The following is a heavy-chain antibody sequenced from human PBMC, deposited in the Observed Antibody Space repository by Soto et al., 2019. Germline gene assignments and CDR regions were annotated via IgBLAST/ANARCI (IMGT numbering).Heavy chain of an antibody. CDR1: GGSISSGYYY. J-gene: IGHJ6*02. V-gene: IGHV4-30-4*02. CDR3: ARDRMTTVTAGYYYGMDV. CDR2: IYYSGNT. Sequence: SETLSLTCSVSGGSISSGYYYWSWIRQPPGKGLEWIGNIYYSGNTYYNPSLKSRLIISIDTSKNQFSLKLSSVTAADTAVYYCARDRMTTVTAGYYYGMDVWGQGTTVTVSS. D-gene: IGHD4-4*01.